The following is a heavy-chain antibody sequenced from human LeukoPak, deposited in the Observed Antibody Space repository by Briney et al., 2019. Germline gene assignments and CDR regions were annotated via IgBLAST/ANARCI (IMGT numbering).Heavy chain of an antibody. J-gene: IGHJ3*02. D-gene: IGHD2-8*01. Sequence: GGSLRLSCAASGFTFDDYAMPWVRQAPGKGLEWVSGISWNSGSIGYADSVKGRFTISRDNAKNSLYLQMNSLRAEDTAVYYCARMGWDAFDIWGQGTMVTVSS. V-gene: IGHV3-9*01. CDR1: GFTFDDYA. CDR3: ARMGWDAFDI. CDR2: ISWNSGSI.